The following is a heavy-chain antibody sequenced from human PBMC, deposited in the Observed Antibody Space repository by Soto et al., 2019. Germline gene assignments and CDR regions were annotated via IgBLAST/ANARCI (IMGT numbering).Heavy chain of an antibody. V-gene: IGHV4-30-4*01. J-gene: IGHJ6*02. CDR2: IYYSGST. CDR1: GGSINSADYY. D-gene: IGHD5-12*01. Sequence: QVQLQESGPGLVKPSQTLSLTCSVSGGSINSADYYWSWVRQPPGKGLECSGYIYYSGSTYFNPSLKSRVTLSKDTSRNQFSLRLSSVTAADTAVYYCARAIVVTIGGMDVWGQGTTVTVSS. CDR3: ARAIVVTIGGMDV.